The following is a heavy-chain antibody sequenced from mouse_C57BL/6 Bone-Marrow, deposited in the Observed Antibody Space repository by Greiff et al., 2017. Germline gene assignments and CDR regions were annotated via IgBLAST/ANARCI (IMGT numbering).Heavy chain of an antibody. CDR1: GFTFSDYY. CDR2: INYDGSST. D-gene: IGHD2-4*01. J-gene: IGHJ3*01. CDR3: ARLGYYDSFAY. V-gene: IGHV5-16*01. Sequence: DVKLVESEGGLVQPGSSMKLSCTASGFTFSDYYMAWVRQVPEKGLEWVANINYDGSSTYYLDSLKSRFIISRDNAKNILYLQMSSLKSEDTATYYCARLGYYDSFAYWGQGTLVTVSA.